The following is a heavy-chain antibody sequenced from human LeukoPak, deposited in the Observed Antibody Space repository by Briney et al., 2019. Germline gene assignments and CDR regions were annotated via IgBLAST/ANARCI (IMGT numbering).Heavy chain of an antibody. V-gene: IGHV4-4*07. Sequence: SETLSLTCTVSGASISSYFWSWIRQPAGKGLEWIGRIYTTGSTNYNPSLKSRLTMSVDTSKNQFSLKLSSVTAADTAVYYCARISTAYYFDYWGPGTLVTVSS. CDR3: ARISTAYYFDY. CDR1: GASISSYF. J-gene: IGHJ4*02. CDR2: IYTTGST.